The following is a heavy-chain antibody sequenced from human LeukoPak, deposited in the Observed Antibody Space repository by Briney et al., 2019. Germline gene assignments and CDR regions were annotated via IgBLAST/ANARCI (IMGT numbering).Heavy chain of an antibody. CDR1: GGSISSYY. CDR2: IYTSGST. Sequence: PSETLSLTCTVSGGSISSYYWSWIRQPAGKGLEWIGRIYTSGSTNYIPSLKSQVTMSVDTSKNQFSLKLSSVTAADTAVYYCARDRRAYGMDVWGQGTTVTVSS. V-gene: IGHV4-4*07. J-gene: IGHJ6*02. CDR3: ARDRRAYGMDV.